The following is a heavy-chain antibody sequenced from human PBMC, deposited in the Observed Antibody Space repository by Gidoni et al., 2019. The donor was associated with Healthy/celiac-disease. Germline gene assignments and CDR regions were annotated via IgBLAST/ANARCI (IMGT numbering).Heavy chain of an antibody. CDR1: GGTFSSYA. Sequence: QVQLVQSGAEVKKPGFSVKVSCKASGGTFSSYASSWVRQAPGQWLEWMGRIIPILGIANDAQKFQGRVTITADKSTSTAYMELSSLRSEDTAVYYCARAYGAAAGPTTGYGMDVWGQGTTVTVSS. J-gene: IGHJ6*02. D-gene: IGHD6-13*01. CDR3: ARAYGAAAGPTTGYGMDV. V-gene: IGHV1-69*09. CDR2: IIPILGIA.